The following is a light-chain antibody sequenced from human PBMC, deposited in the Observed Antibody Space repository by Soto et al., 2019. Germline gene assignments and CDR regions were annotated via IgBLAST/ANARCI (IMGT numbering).Light chain of an antibody. J-gene: IGLJ2*01. CDR3: QTWGIGFHVV. CDR1: SGQRNYA. Sequence: QSVLTQSPSASASLGASVKLTCTLSSGQRNYAIAWHQQQPEKGPRYLMKVNSDGSHTKGDGIPDRFSGSSSGAERYLTISSLQSEDEADYYCQTWGIGFHVVFGGGTKLTVL. V-gene: IGLV4-69*01. CDR2: VNSDGSH.